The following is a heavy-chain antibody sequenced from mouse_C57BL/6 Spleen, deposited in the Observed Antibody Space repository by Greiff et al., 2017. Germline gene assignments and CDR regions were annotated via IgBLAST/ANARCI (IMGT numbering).Heavy chain of an antibody. CDR2: INPNNGGT. CDR3: AKGSQGIFAY. J-gene: IGHJ3*01. V-gene: IGHV1-18*01. Sequence: EVQLQQSGPELVKPGASVKIPCKASGYTFTDYNMDWVKQSHGKSLEWIGDINPNNGGTIYNQKFKGKATLTVDKSSSTAYMELRSLTSEDTAVYYCAKGSQGIFAYWGQGTLVTVSA. CDR1: GYTFTDYN.